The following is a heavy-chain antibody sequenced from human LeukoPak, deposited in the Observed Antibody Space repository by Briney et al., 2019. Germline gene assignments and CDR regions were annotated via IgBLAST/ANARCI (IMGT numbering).Heavy chain of an antibody. CDR3: ATGRNWFDP. J-gene: IGHJ5*02. CDR1: GYTFTTYA. CDR2: INAGNGNT. V-gene: IGHV1-3*01. Sequence: ASVKVSCKASGYTFTTYALHWVRQAPGQRLEWMGWINAGNGNTKYSQKFQARVTVTRDTSASTAYMELSSLRSEDTAVYYCATGRNWFDPWGQGTLVTVSS.